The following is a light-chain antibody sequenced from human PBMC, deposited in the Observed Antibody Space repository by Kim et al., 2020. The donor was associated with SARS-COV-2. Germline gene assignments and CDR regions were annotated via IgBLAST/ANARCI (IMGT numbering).Light chain of an antibody. J-gene: IGKJ3*01. CDR1: HNISGGH. CDR2: GTS. CDR3: QYFGFLPGFS. Sequence: EVLLTQSPVTLSLSPGEGATLSCRASHNISGGHLAWYRQRPGQAPRLLIYGTSNRATGIPARFSGSGSGSDFTLTITRLEPEDFAVYYCQYFGFLPGFSFGPGTKVDIK. V-gene: IGKV3-20*01.